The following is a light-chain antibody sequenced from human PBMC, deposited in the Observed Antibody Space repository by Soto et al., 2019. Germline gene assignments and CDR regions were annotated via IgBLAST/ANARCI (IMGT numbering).Light chain of an antibody. J-gene: IGLJ2*01. V-gene: IGLV1-47*02. Sequence: QSVLTQPPSASGTPGQRVTISCSGSSSNIGSNYVYWYQQLPGTAPKLLIYSNNQRPSGVPDRFSGSKSGTSASLAISGLRSEAEADYYCAAWDDSLSGPVVFGGGTKLTVL. CDR1: SSNIGSNY. CDR3: AAWDDSLSGPVV. CDR2: SNN.